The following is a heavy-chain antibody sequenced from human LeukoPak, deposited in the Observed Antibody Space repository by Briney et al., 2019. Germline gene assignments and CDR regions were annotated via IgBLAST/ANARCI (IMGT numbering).Heavy chain of an antibody. D-gene: IGHD2-15*01. CDR1: GFTFSYYG. J-gene: IGHJ4*02. Sequence: GGSLRLSCAAPGFTFSYYGMHWFRKAQGKGLEGVPFLRYDGSNKYYVDSVKGRFTISRDNSKNTLYLQMNSLRTEDTAVYYCAKEHCSGGSCYSHIDYWGQGTLVTVSS. CDR3: AKEHCSGGSCYSHIDY. CDR2: LRYDGSNK. V-gene: IGHV3-30*02.